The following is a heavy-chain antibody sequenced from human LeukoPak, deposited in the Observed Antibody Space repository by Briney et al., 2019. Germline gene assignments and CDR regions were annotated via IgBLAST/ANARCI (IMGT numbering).Heavy chain of an antibody. CDR1: GFTFTNYR. Sequence: GGSLRLSCAASGFTFTNYRMGWVRQPPGKGLEWVAHIKQDGSEKYFVDSVKGRFTISRDNAKNSLYLQMNSLRAEDTAVYYCTRVGCTANSCYGYLIFDYWGQGSLVTVSS. D-gene: IGHD2-15*01. CDR3: TRVGCTANSCYGYLIFDY. J-gene: IGHJ4*02. CDR2: IKQDGSEK. V-gene: IGHV3-7*01.